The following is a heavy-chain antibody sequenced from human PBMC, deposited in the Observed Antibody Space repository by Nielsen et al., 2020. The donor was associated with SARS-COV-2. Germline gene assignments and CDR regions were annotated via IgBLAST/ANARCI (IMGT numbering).Heavy chain of an antibody. V-gene: IGHV3-30*18. D-gene: IGHD3-9*01. Sequence: GESLKISCPASGITFSSYGFHWVRQAPGKGLEWVALISYDGSDQYYADSVKGRFTISRDNSKNTLYLQVNSLTPEDTAVYYCAKFDRSFDGFYPIDYWDQGTLVTVSS. CDR1: GITFSSYG. CDR3: AKFDRSFDGFYPIDY. J-gene: IGHJ4*02. CDR2: ISYDGSDQ.